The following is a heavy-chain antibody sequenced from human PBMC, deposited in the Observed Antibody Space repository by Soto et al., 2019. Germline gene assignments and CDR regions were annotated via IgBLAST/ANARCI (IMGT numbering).Heavy chain of an antibody. D-gene: IGHD7-27*01. V-gene: IGHV4-61*01. Sequence: SETLSLTCTVSGGSVSSGSYYWSWIRQPTGKGLEWIGNNYYSGSTNYNPSLKSRVTISVDTSKNQCYLKLSSVTAADTAVYYCARDITGDRAYDIWGQGTMVTVSS. J-gene: IGHJ3*02. CDR3: ARDITGDRAYDI. CDR2: NYYSGST. CDR1: GGSVSSGSYY.